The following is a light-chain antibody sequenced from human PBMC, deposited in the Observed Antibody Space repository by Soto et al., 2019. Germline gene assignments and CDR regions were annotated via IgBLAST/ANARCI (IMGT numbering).Light chain of an antibody. CDR3: ISYTVSRSYV. Sequence: QSVLTQPASVSGSPGQSITISVGGTSSDIGTYDHVAWFQQFPGKTPKLVIYSVSDRPSGVSYRFSGSKSGNTASLTISGLQADDEADYYCISYTVSRSYVFGTGTKVTVL. CDR2: SVS. CDR1: SSDIGTYDH. V-gene: IGLV2-14*01. J-gene: IGLJ1*01.